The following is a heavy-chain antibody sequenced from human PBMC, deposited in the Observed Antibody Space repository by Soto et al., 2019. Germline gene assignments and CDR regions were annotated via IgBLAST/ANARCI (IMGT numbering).Heavy chain of an antibody. V-gene: IGHV4-4*07. CDR2: IYTSGST. J-gene: IGHJ5*02. Sequence: SETLSLTCTVSGGSISSYSWSWIRQPARTGQEWIGRIYTSGSTNYNPSLKSRVTMSVDTSKNQFSLKLSSVTAADTAVYYCARDTLPFYGDYEDWFDPWGQGTLVTVSS. D-gene: IGHD4-17*01. CDR3: ARDTLPFYGDYEDWFDP. CDR1: GGSISSYS.